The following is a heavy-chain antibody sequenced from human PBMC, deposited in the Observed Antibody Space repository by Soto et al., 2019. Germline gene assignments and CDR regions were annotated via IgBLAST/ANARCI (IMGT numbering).Heavy chain of an antibody. J-gene: IGHJ5*02. CDR2: IYDGGST. CDR3: ARGDGDYGRRLYP. D-gene: IGHD4-17*01. V-gene: IGHV3-66*01. CDR1: GFTVSTNY. Sequence: EVQLVESGGGLVQPGGSLRLSCVASGFTVSTNYVSWVRQAPGKGLEWVSIIYDGGSTYYADSVKGRFTISRDNSKNTLYLQMNSLRAEDTAVYYCARGDGDYGRRLYPWCQGTLVTVSS.